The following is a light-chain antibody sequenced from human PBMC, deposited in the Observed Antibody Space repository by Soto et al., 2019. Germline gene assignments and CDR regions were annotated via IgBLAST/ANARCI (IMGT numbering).Light chain of an antibody. V-gene: IGKV3-11*01. CDR2: EAS. J-gene: IGKJ1*01. CDR3: QQRNTSPWT. CDR1: QNIRIY. Sequence: VLTQSPATLSLSPGERATISCRASQNIRIYLAWYQQKPGQAPRLLIYEASNRDTGTPARFSGSGSGTDFTLTISSLEPEDSAVYFCQQRNTSPWTFGRGTKVEIK.